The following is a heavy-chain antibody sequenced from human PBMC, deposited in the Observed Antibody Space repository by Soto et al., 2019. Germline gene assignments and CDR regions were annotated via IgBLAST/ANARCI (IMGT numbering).Heavy chain of an antibody. CDR3: ARVHTVTTYFDV. D-gene: IGHD4-17*01. J-gene: IGHJ2*01. CDR2: MNPNSGNT. Sequence: QVQLVQSGAEVKKPGASVKVSCKASGYTFTSYDINWVRQATGQGLEWMGWMNPNSGNTGSAQRFQGRLTMTRNTSIYTAYMELTSLTSEDAAVYFCARVHTVTTYFDVWGRGTLVTVSS. CDR1: GYTFTSYD. V-gene: IGHV1-8*01.